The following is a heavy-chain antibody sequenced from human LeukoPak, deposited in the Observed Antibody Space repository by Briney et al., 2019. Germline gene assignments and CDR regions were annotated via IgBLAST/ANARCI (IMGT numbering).Heavy chain of an antibody. Sequence: SETLSLTCAVYGGSFSGYYWSWIRQPPGKGLEWIGEINHSGSINYNPSLKSRVTISVDTSKNQFSLKLSSVTAADTAVYYCARGIPDTAMVKQSSIDYWGQGTLVTVSS. CDR2: INHSGSI. CDR1: GGSFSGYY. CDR3: ARGIPDTAMVKQSSIDY. D-gene: IGHD5-18*01. V-gene: IGHV4-34*01. J-gene: IGHJ4*02.